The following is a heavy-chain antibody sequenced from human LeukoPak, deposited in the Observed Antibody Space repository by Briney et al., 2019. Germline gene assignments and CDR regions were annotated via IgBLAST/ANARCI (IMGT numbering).Heavy chain of an antibody. CDR3: AGSGYSYDYYFGY. CDR2: VYTSGST. V-gene: IGHV4-4*07. J-gene: IGHJ4*02. CDR1: GGSISTYY. D-gene: IGHD5-18*01. Sequence: SETLSLTCTVSGGSISTYYWSWIRQPAGKGLEWIGRVYTSGSTNYNPSLKSRLTMSVDTSKNQFSLKLSSVTAADTAVYYCAGSGYSYDYYFGYWGQGTLVTVSS.